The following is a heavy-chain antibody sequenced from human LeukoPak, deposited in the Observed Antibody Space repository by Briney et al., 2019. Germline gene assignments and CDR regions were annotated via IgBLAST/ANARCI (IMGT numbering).Heavy chain of an antibody. Sequence: SETLSLTCTVSGGSISSSSYYWGWIRQPPGKGPEWIGSIYYSGSTYYNPSLKSRVTISVDTSKNQFSLKLSSVTAADTAVYYCARLWGIAVAGTIAYWGQGTLVTVSS. D-gene: IGHD6-19*01. CDR2: IYYSGST. V-gene: IGHV4-39*01. CDR3: ARLWGIAVAGTIAY. CDR1: GGSISSSSYY. J-gene: IGHJ4*02.